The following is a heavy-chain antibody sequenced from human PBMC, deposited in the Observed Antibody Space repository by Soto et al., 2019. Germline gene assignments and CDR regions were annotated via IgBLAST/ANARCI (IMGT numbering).Heavy chain of an antibody. V-gene: IGHV4-31*03. CDR2: IYYSGST. CDR3: ARASGYYGSGSYYHFDY. J-gene: IGHJ4*02. CDR1: GGSISSGGYY. Sequence: QVQLQESGPGLLKPSQTLSLTYTVSGGSISSGGYYWSWIRQHPGKGLEWIGYIYYSGSTYYNPSLKSRVTISVDTSKNQFSLKLSSVTAADTAVCYCARASGYYGSGSYYHFDYWGQGTLVTVSS. D-gene: IGHD3-10*01.